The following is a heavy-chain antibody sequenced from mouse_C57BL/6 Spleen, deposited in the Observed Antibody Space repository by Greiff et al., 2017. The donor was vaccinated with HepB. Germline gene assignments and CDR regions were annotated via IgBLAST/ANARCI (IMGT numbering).Heavy chain of an antibody. CDR1: GFTFSDYG. Sequence: EVKLMESGGGLVKPGGSLKLSCAASGFTFSDYGMHWVRQAPEKGLEWVAYISTGSSTIYYADTVKGRFTITRDNAKNTLFLQMTSLRSEDTAMYYCANYYGSSYGYFDYWGQGTTLTVSS. D-gene: IGHD1-1*01. CDR3: ANYYGSSYGYFDY. V-gene: IGHV5-17*01. CDR2: ISTGSSTI. J-gene: IGHJ2*01.